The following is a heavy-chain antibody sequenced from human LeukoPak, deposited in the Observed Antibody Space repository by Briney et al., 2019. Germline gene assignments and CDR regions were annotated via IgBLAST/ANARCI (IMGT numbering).Heavy chain of an antibody. J-gene: IGHJ4*02. Sequence: SGALSLTCAVSGGSISSSNWWSWVRQPPGKGLEWIGEIHHSGSTNYNPSLKSRVTISVDKSKNQFSLKLSSVTAADTAVYYCARRDSSGYYFKDMDYWGQGTLVTVSS. D-gene: IGHD3-22*01. CDR1: GGSISSSNW. CDR3: ARRDSSGYYFKDMDY. V-gene: IGHV4-4*02. CDR2: IHHSGST.